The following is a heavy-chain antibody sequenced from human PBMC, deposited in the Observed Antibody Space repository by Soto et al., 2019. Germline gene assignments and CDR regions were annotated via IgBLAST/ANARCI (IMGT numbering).Heavy chain of an antibody. CDR3: ARLYYYDSSGIRFDY. Sequence: QVQLQESGPGLVKPSETLSLTCTVSGGSISSYYWSWIRQPPGKGLEWIGYIYYSGSTNYNPSLKSRVTISVDTSKNQFSLKLSSVTAADTAVYYCARLYYYDSSGIRFDYWGQGTLVTVSS. V-gene: IGHV4-59*08. J-gene: IGHJ4*02. CDR2: IYYSGST. D-gene: IGHD3-22*01. CDR1: GGSISSYY.